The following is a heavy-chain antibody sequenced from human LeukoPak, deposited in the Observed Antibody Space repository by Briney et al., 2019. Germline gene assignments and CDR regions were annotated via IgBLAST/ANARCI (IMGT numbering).Heavy chain of an antibody. Sequence: SETLSLTRAVYGGSFSGYYWSWIRQPPGKGLEWIGEINHSGSTNYNPSLKSRVTISVDTSKNQFSLKLSSVTAADTAVYYCARHYYDSSGYYGEGYYFDYWGQGTLVTVSS. CDR2: INHSGST. J-gene: IGHJ4*02. D-gene: IGHD3-22*01. CDR3: ARHYYDSSGYYGEGYYFDY. V-gene: IGHV4-34*01. CDR1: GGSFSGYY.